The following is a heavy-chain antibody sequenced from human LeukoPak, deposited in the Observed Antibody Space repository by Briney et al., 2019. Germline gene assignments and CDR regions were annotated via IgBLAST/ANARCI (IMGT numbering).Heavy chain of an antibody. V-gene: IGHV3-73*01. J-gene: IGHJ4*02. D-gene: IGHD2-21*02. Sequence: GRSLRLSCAASGFTFSGSAMHWVRQASGKGLEWVGRIRSKANSYATAYAASVKGRFTISRDDSKNTAYLQMNSLKTEDTAVYYCTRAVTAIDYWGQGTLVTVSS. CDR3: TRAVTAIDY. CDR2: IRSKANSYAT. CDR1: GFTFSGSA.